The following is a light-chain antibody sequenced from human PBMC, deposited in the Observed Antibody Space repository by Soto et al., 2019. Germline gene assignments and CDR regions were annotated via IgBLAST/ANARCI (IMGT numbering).Light chain of an antibody. CDR2: GSS. V-gene: IGKV3-15*01. Sequence: ENVLTQRPGTLSLSPGESATLSCSASHTVSSPYFAWDQQKPGQAPRLLLYGSSTRATGIPARFSGSGSGTEFTLTISSLQSEAFAVYYCQRYNPWPTWTFGPGTKVEIK. CDR1: HTVSSPY. CDR3: QRYNPWPTWT. J-gene: IGKJ1*01.